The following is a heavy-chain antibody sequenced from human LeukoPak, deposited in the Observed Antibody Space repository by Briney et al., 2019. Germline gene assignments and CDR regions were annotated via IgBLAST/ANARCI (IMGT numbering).Heavy chain of an antibody. V-gene: IGHV4-59*08. D-gene: IGHD1/OR15-1a*01. J-gene: IGHJ4*02. Sequence: SETLSLTCTVSGGPISSYYWSWIRQPPGKGLEWIGYIYYSGYTNYNPSLKSRVTISVDTSKNQFSLMLSSVTAADTAMYYCARHHTIQTGTGVFDYWGQGTLVTVSS. CDR1: GGPISSYY. CDR2: IYYSGYT. CDR3: ARHHTIQTGTGVFDY.